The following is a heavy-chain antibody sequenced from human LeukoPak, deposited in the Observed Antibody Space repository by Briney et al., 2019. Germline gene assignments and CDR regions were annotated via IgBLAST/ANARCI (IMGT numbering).Heavy chain of an antibody. CDR2: ISSSGSTI. CDR1: GFTFSDYY. V-gene: IGHV3-11*01. J-gene: IGHJ6*02. D-gene: IGHD2/OR15-2a*01. Sequence: GGSLRLSCAASGFTFSDYYMSWIRQAPGKGLEWVSYISSSGSTIYYADSVKGRFTISRDNAKNSLYLQMNSLRAEDTALYHCARDVNRDYYYYGMDVWGQGTTVTVSS. CDR3: ARDVNRDYYYYGMDV.